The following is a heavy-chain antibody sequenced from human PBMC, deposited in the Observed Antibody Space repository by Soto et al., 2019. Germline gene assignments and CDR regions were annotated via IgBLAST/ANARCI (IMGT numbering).Heavy chain of an antibody. CDR2: IWYDGSYK. CDR1: GFTFSGHG. Sequence: GGSLRLSCAASGFTFSGHGMYWVRQAPGKGLDWVAVIWYDGSYKYYADSVKGRFTISRDNSKNTLYLQMNSLRAEDTAVYYCARYCSGGSCPPSYYYYGMDVWGQGTTVTVSS. D-gene: IGHD2-15*01. J-gene: IGHJ6*02. V-gene: IGHV3-33*07. CDR3: ARYCSGGSCPPSYYYYGMDV.